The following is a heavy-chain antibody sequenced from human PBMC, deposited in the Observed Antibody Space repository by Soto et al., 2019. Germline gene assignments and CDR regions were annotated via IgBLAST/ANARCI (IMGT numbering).Heavy chain of an antibody. D-gene: IGHD2-15*01. V-gene: IGHV1-18*01. J-gene: IGHJ6*02. CDR3: ARLVVTTPTHYYYYGMDV. CDR1: GYRFTSYG. Sequence: ASAKVSCKAPGYRFTSYGISWVRQDPGQGLEWMGRISAYNGNTNYAQKLQGRVTMTTDTSTSTAYMELRSLRSDDTAVYYCARLVVTTPTHYYYYGMDVWGQGTTVTVS. CDR2: ISAYNGNT.